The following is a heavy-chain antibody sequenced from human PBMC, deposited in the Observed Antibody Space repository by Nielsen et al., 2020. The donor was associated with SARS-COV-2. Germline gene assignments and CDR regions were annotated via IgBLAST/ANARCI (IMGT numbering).Heavy chain of an antibody. Sequence: GGSLRLSCTVSGGSISSGGYYWSWIRQHPGKGLEWVSVIYSGGDTFYADSVKGRFTISRDNAKNTLYLQMNSLRAEDTAVYYCARPPFWGQGTMVTVSS. V-gene: IGHV3-66*04. CDR2: IYSGGDT. J-gene: IGHJ3*01. CDR3: ARPPF. CDR1: GGSISSGGYY.